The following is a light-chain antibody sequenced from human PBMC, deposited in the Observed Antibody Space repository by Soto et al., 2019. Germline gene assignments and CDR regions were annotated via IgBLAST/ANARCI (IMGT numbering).Light chain of an antibody. J-gene: IGKJ5*01. CDR1: QSVSRY. Sequence: EIVLTQSPATLSLSPGERATLSCRASQSVSRYLAWYQQKPGQAPRLLIYDASNRATGIPPRFSGSGSGTDFTLTISSLEPEDFAVYYCQQRSNWPPITFGQGTRLEIK. V-gene: IGKV3-11*01. CDR2: DAS. CDR3: QQRSNWPPIT.